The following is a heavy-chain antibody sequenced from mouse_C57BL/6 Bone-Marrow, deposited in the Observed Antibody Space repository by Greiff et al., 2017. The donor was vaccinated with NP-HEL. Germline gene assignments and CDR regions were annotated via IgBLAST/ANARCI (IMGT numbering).Heavy chain of an antibody. J-gene: IGHJ3*01. CDR2: INPGSGGT. D-gene: IGHD2-1*01. CDR3: EREGDGNYAWFAY. Sequence: VQLQQSGAELVRPGTSVKVSCKASGYAFTNYLIEWVKQRPGQGLEWIGVINPGSGGTNYNEKFKGKATLTADKSSSTAYMQLSSLTSEDSAVYFCEREGDGNYAWFAYWGQGTLVTVSA. CDR1: GYAFTNYL. V-gene: IGHV1-54*01.